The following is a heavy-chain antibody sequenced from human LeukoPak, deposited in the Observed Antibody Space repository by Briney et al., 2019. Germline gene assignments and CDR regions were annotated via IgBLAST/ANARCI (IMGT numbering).Heavy chain of an antibody. CDR3: AKEARGRRFVRNWFDP. CDR2: ISWDGGST. V-gene: IGHV3-43D*03. J-gene: IGHJ5*02. CDR1: GFTFDDYA. D-gene: IGHD3-10*01. Sequence: PGGSLRLSCAASGFTFDDYAMHWVRQAPGKGLEWVSVISWDGGSTYYADSVKGRFTISRDNSKNSLYLQMNSLRAEDTALYYCAKEARGRRFVRNWFDPWGQGTLVTVSS.